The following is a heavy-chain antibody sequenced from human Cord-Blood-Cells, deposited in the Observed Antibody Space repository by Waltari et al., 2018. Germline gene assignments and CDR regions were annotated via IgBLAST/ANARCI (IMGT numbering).Heavy chain of an antibody. J-gene: IGHJ1*01. Sequence: QVPLVQSGAEVKKPGASVKVSCKASGYTFTSYYIHWVRQAPGQGLEWMGIINPSGGSTSYAQKFQGRVTMTRNTSTSTVYMELSSLRSEDTAVYYCARQTSKYGSGSYFQHWGQGTLVTVSS. CDR1: GYTFTSYY. CDR3: ARQTSKYGSGSYFQH. CDR2: INPSGGST. V-gene: IGHV1-46*01. D-gene: IGHD3-10*01.